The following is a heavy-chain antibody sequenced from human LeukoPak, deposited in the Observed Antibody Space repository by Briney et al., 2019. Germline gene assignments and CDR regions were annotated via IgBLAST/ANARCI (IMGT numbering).Heavy chain of an antibody. CDR1: GFTFSNAW. Sequence: GGPLRLSCAASGFTFSNAWMTWVRQTPGKGLEWVGRIKSKTDGGTTDYAAPVKGRFTISRDDSKTTVYLQMNSLKPEDTAVYYCTTDPPCGGSCTWHDYWGQGTLVTVSS. V-gene: IGHV3-15*01. CDR2: IKSKTDGGTT. D-gene: IGHD2-15*01. J-gene: IGHJ4*02. CDR3: TTDPPCGGSCTWHDY.